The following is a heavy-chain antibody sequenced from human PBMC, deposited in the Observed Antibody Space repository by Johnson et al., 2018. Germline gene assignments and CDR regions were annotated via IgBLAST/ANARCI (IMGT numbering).Heavy chain of an antibody. CDR3: AREGAPGVDYGLDV. D-gene: IGHD3-3*01. CDR1: GFSFDDYA. Sequence: EVQLLESGGGLVQPGGSLRLSCAASGFSFDDYAMHWVRQVPGKGLEWDSGISWKTGSKDSADPVKGRFTISRDKTKKSLSLQMNSLRPEDTALKDCAREGAPGVDYGLDVWGQGRTVTVSS. CDR2: ISWKTGSK. V-gene: IGHV3-9*01. J-gene: IGHJ6*02.